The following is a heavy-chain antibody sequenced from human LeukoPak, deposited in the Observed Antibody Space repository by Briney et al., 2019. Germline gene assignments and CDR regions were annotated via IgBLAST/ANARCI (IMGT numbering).Heavy chain of an antibody. Sequence: SETQSLTCTVSGGSISSSSYYWGWIRQPPAKGLEWNGSIYYSGSTHYNPSLKSRVTISVDTSKNQFSLKLSSVTAADTAVYYCARSRVNYGQTDYWGQGTLVTVSS. CDR3: ARSRVNYGQTDY. CDR1: GGSISSSSYY. J-gene: IGHJ4*02. V-gene: IGHV4-39*01. CDR2: IYYSGST. D-gene: IGHD4-17*01.